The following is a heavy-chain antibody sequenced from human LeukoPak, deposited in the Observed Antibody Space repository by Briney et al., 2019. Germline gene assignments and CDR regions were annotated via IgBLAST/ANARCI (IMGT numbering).Heavy chain of an antibody. Sequence: TSETLSLTCTVSGGSISSGSYYWSWIRQPAGKGLEWIGRIYTSGSTNYNPSLKSRVTISVDTSKNQFSLKLSSVTAADTAVYYCARFYCSSTSCRFDYWGQGTLVTVSS. CDR1: GGSISSGSYY. J-gene: IGHJ4*02. V-gene: IGHV4-61*02. D-gene: IGHD2-2*01. CDR3: ARFYCSSTSCRFDY. CDR2: IYTSGST.